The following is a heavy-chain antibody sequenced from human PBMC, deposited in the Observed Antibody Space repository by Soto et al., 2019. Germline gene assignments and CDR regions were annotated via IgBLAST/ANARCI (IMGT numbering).Heavy chain of an antibody. CDR3: ARGGTKGTIFGVVIIWYFDY. D-gene: IGHD3-3*01. CDR2: INPNSGGT. J-gene: IGHJ4*02. Sequence: QVQLVQSGAEVKKPGASVKVSCKASGYTFTGYYMHWVRQAPGQGLEWMGWINPNSGGTNYAQKFQGRVSMTRDTSISTAYMELSRLRSDDTAVYYCARGGTKGTIFGVVIIWYFDYWGQGTLVTVSS. CDR1: GYTFTGYY. V-gene: IGHV1-2*02.